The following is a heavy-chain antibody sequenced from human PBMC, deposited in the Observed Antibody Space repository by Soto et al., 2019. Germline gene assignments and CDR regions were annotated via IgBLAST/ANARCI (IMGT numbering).Heavy chain of an antibody. CDR2: SYYSGST. Sequence: QVQLQESAPGLVKPSETLSLTCTVSGGSVSSGSYYWSWIRQPPGKGLEWIGYSYYSGSTNYNPSLKSRVTISVDTSKNQFSLKLSSVTAADTAVYYCAREYGSGIDYWGQGTLVTVSS. CDR3: AREYGSGIDY. CDR1: GGSVSSGSYY. V-gene: IGHV4-61*01. J-gene: IGHJ4*02. D-gene: IGHD2-15*01.